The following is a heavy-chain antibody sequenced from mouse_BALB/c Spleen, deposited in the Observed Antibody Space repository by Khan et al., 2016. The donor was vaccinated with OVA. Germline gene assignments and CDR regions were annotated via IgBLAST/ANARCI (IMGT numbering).Heavy chain of an antibody. CDR1: GYSITSGYG. CDR2: ISYSGST. CDR3: ARTATIKY. Sequence: VQLQESGPGLVKPSQSLSLTCTVTGYSITSGYGWNWIRQFPGNKLEWMGYISYSGSTNYNPSLKSRISFTRDTSKNQFFLQLNSVTTEDTATYYGARTATIKYWGQGTTLTVSS. V-gene: IGHV3-2*02. J-gene: IGHJ2*01. D-gene: IGHD1-2*01.